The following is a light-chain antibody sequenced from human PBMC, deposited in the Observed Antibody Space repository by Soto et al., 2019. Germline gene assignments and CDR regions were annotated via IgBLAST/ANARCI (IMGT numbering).Light chain of an antibody. CDR2: EAS. CDR3: QQYNSYWT. CDR1: QSISTW. V-gene: IGKV1-5*03. Sequence: DIQMTQSPSTLSASVGDRVTITCRASQSISTWLAWYQQKPGKAPKLLIYEASSLGSGDPSRFSGSGPGTEFTLTISRLQPDDFATYYCQQYNSYWTFGQGTKVQIK. J-gene: IGKJ1*01.